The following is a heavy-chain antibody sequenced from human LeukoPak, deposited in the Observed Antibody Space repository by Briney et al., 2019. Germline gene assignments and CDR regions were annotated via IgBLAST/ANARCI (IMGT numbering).Heavy chain of an antibody. CDR3: ARKALPGNWFDP. Sequence: SETLSLTCTVSGDSISTYYWSWIRQPAGKGLEWIGRIFTSGSTNYNPSLKSRVTMSLDTSKNLFSLKLSSVTAADTAVYYCARKALPGNWFDPWGQGALVTVSS. CDR2: IFTSGST. V-gene: IGHV4-4*07. CDR1: GDSISTYY. J-gene: IGHJ5*02.